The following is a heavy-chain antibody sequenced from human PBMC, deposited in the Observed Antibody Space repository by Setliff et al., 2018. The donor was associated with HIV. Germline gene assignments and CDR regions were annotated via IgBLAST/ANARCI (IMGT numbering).Heavy chain of an antibody. D-gene: IGHD5-12*01. V-gene: IGHV4-61*08. CDR1: GGVSGGDMGVHD. CDR3: VRHGATISGYEIRQCDR. CDR2: IYDNEKT. Sequence: SETLSLTCSVSGGVSGGDMGVHDWSWIRQPPGKGLEWIGYIYDNEKTFYNPSLKSRVTITVDTSKNQISLQLTSVTAEDTAVYYCVRHGATISGYEIRQCDRWGQGTLVTVSS. J-gene: IGHJ5*02.